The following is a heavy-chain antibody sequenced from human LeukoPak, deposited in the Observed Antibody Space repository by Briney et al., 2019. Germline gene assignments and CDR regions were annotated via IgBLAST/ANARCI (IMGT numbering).Heavy chain of an antibody. CDR2: ISAYKGNT. Sequence: ASVKVSCKASGYTFTSYGISWVRQAPGQGLEWMGWISAYKGNTNYAQKLQGRVTMTTDTSTSTAYMELRSLRSDDTAVYYCARGSPYYYDSSGYYQIFDYWGQGTLVTVSS. D-gene: IGHD3-22*01. CDR1: GYTFTSYG. CDR3: ARGSPYYYDSSGYYQIFDY. J-gene: IGHJ4*02. V-gene: IGHV1-18*01.